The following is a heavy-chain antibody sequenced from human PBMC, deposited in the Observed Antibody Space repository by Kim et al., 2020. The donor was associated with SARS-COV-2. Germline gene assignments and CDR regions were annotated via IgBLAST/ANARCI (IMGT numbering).Heavy chain of an antibody. CDR2: IYPDDSDI. CDR1: GYSFTNNW. V-gene: IGHV5-51*01. Sequence: GESLKISCKASGYSFTNNWIGWVRHMPEKFLEWMGIIYPDDSDIGYSPSFQGQVTISVDKSISTAYLQWSSLQASDTATYYCVRQAKQAYFDHWGQGTLVTVSS. CDR3: VRQAKQAYFDH. J-gene: IGHJ4*02.